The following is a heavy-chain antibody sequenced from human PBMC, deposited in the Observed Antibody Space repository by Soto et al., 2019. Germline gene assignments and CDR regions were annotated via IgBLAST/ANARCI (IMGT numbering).Heavy chain of an antibody. CDR2: ISYDGSNK. D-gene: IGHD1-26*01. CDR1: GFTFSSYA. CDR3: ARDMETREGTPTPRYYYYGMDV. V-gene: IGHV3-30-3*01. J-gene: IGHJ6*02. Sequence: QVQLVESGGGVVQPGRSLRLSCAASGFTFSSYAMHWVRQAPGKGLEWVAVISYDGSNKYYADSVKGRFTISRDNSKNTLYLQMNSLRAEDTAVYYCARDMETREGTPTPRYYYYGMDVWGLGTTVTVSS.